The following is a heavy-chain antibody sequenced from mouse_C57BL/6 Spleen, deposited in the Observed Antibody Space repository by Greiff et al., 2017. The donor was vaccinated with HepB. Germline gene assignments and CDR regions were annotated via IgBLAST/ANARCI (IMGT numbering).Heavy chain of an antibody. CDR2: IYPGNSDT. CDR1: GYTFTSYW. V-gene: IGHV1-5*01. J-gene: IGHJ3*01. D-gene: IGHD3-2*02. Sequence: VQLKQSGTVLARPGASVKMSCKTSGYTFTSYWMHWVKQRPGQGLEWIGAIYPGNSDTSYNQKFKGKATLTVDKPSSTAYMQLSSLTSEDSAVYYCARRADSSGSWFAYWGQGTLVTVSA. CDR3: ARRADSSGSWFAY.